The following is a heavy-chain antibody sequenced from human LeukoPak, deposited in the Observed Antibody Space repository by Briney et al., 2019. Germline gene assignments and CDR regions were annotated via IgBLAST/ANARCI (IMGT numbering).Heavy chain of an antibody. CDR1: AFSFASYD. CDR2: MNLIKGST. V-gene: IGHV1-8*02. CDR3: VRDGEGVAISVNFWFDP. Sequence: ASVKVSCKASAFSFASYDINWVRQAPGQGSEWVGWMNLIKGSTGYARKFRGRFTMTRATSTSTAYRELWSLTSEDTAVYYCVRDGEGVAISVNFWFDPWGQGTLVTVSS. D-gene: IGHD3-10*01. J-gene: IGHJ5*02.